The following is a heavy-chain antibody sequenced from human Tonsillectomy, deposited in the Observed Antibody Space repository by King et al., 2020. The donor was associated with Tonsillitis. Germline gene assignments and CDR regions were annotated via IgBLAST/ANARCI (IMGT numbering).Heavy chain of an antibody. Sequence: QLVQPGGGLVQPGGSLRLSCAASGFTFSSYEMNWVRQAPGKGLEWVSYISSSGSTIYYADSVKGRFTISRDNAKNSLYLQMNSLRAEDTAVYYCARIHQYHSHPRDYWGQGTLVTVPS. D-gene: IGHD3-22*01. V-gene: IGHV3-48*03. CDR1: GFTFSSYE. J-gene: IGHJ4*02. CDR3: ARIHQYHSHPRDY. CDR2: ISSSGSTI.